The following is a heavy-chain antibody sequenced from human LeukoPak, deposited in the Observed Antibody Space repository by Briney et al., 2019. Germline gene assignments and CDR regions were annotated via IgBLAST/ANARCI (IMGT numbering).Heavy chain of an antibody. D-gene: IGHD3-10*01. Sequence: GGSLRLSCAASGFTFGTSAMSWVRQAPGKGLEWVSAISGRDGSTSYADSVKGRFTISRDNSKNTLYLQLDSLRAEDTAVYYCAKAGTFITWGQGTLVTVSS. CDR3: AKAGTFIT. J-gene: IGHJ4*02. CDR2: ISGRDGST. V-gene: IGHV3-23*01. CDR1: GFTFGTSA.